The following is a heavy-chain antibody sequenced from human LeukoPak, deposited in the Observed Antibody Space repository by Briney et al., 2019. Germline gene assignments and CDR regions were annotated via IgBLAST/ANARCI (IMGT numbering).Heavy chain of an antibody. CDR2: IIPIFGTA. D-gene: IGHD3-22*01. J-gene: IGHJ4*02. V-gene: IGHV1-69*13. Sequence: GASVKVSCKASGGTFSSYAISWVRQAPGQGLEWMGGIIPIFGTANYAQKFQGRVTITADESTSTAYMELSNLRSEDTAVYYCARESTDYYDSSGYYYGPVYWRQGTLVTVSS. CDR3: ARESTDYYDSSGYYYGPVY. CDR1: GGTFSSYA.